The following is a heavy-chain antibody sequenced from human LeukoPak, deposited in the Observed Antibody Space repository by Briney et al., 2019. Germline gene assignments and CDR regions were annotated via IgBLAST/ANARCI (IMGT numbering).Heavy chain of an antibody. CDR3: ARATAYYCIDY. CDR1: GGSISSSY. V-gene: IGHV4-59*01. CDR2: IYYSGST. Sequence: PSETLSLTCTVSGGSISSSYWSWIRQPPGKGLEWIGYIYYSGSTNYNPSLKSRVTISADTSKNQFSLKLSSVTAADTAVYYCARATAYYCIDYWGQGTLVTVSS. D-gene: IGHD3-16*01. J-gene: IGHJ4*02.